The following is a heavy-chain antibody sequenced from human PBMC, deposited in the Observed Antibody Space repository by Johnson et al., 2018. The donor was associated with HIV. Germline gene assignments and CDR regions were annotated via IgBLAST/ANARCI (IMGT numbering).Heavy chain of an antibody. D-gene: IGHD3/OR15-3a*01. J-gene: IGHJ3*01. CDR2: IKSKTDGGTT. CDR3: TTAELGWTGLGAFDV. CDR1: GFTFSNAW. V-gene: IGHV3-15*01. Sequence: VHLVESGGGLVKPGGSLRLSCAASGFTFSNAWMSWVRQAPGKGLEWVGRIKSKTDGGTTDYAAPVKGRFTISRDDSKNTLYLQMNSLKTEDTAVYYCTTAELGWTGLGAFDVWGQGTMVSVSS.